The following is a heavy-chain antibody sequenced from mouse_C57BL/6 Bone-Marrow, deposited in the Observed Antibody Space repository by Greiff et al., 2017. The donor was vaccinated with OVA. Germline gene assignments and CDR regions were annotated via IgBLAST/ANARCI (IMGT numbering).Heavy chain of an antibody. CDR3: ARRYYGRSYWYFDV. Sequence: EVQLQESGGGLVQPGGSLKLSCAASGIDFSRYWMSWVRRAPGQGLEWIGEINPDSSTINYAPSLKDKFIISRDNAKNTLYLQMSKVRSEDTALYYCARRYYGRSYWYFDVWGTGTTVTVSS. CDR2: INPDSSTI. D-gene: IGHD1-1*01. CDR1: GIDFSRYW. V-gene: IGHV4-1*01. J-gene: IGHJ1*03.